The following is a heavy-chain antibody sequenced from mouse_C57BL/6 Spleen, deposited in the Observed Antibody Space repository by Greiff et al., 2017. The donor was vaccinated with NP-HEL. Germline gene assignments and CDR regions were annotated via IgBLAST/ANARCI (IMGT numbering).Heavy chain of an antibody. CDR1: GYTFTSYW. CDR2: IHPNSGST. D-gene: IGHD1-1*01. Sequence: QVQLKQPGAELVKPGASVKLSCKASGYTFTSYWMHWVKQRPGQGLEWMGMIHPNSGSTNYNEKLKSKATLTVNKSSSTAYKQLSSLTSADSAVYYCARGGYYYGSSSDYYAMDYWGQGTSVTVSS. V-gene: IGHV1-64*01. CDR3: ARGGYYYGSSSDYYAMDY. J-gene: IGHJ4*01.